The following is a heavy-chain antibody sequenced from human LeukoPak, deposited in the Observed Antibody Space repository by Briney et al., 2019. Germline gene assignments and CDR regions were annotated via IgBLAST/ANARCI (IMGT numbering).Heavy chain of an antibody. Sequence: GGSLRLSCAASGFTFDDYAMHWVRQAPGTGLEWVSLISGDGGSTYYADSVKGRFTISRDNSKNSLYLQMNSLRTEDTALYYCANSYGSGNYYYYYGMDVWGQGTTVTVSS. CDR2: ISGDGGST. CDR1: GFTFDDYA. D-gene: IGHD3-10*01. J-gene: IGHJ6*02. CDR3: ANSYGSGNYYYYYGMDV. V-gene: IGHV3-43*02.